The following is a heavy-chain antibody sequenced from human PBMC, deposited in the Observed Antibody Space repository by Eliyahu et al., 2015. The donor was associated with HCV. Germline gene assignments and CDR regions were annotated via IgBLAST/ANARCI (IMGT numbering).Heavy chain of an antibody. CDR1: GGSIDGSAYY. CDR2: IFYTGNT. V-gene: IGHV4-39*01. CDR3: ARGFDP. J-gene: IGHJ5*02. Sequence: QLQLQESGPGLVKPSETLSLTCTVSGGSIDGSAYYWGWIRQPPGKGLEWIGTIFYTGNTYYNPSLKSRVTISVDTSKNQFSLRLTSVTAADTAVYYCARGFDPWGQGTLVTVSS.